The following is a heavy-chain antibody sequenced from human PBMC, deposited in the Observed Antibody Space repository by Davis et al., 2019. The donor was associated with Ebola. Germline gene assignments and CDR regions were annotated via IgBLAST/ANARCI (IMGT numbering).Heavy chain of an antibody. J-gene: IGHJ4*02. CDR3: TREGYDILTGYSYFDY. D-gene: IGHD3-9*01. CDR2: ISAYNGNT. Sequence: ASVKVSCKASGYTFTSYGISWVRQAPGQGLEWMGWISAYNGNTHYAQKLQGRVTMTTDTSTSTAYMELRSLRSDDTAVYYCTREGYDILTGYSYFDYWGQGTLVTVSS. CDR1: GYTFTSYG. V-gene: IGHV1-18*01.